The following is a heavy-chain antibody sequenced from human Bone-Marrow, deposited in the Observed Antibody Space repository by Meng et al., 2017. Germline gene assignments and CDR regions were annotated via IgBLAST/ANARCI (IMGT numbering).Heavy chain of an antibody. CDR1: GFTVSSNY. Sequence: GGSLRLSCAASGFTVSSNYMSWVRQAPGKGLEWVSVIYSGGSTYYADSVKGRFTISRDNAKNSLYLQMNSLRAEDTAVYYCARAHSSGWYLSRYYFDYWGQGTLVTVSS. D-gene: IGHD6-19*01. CDR3: ARAHSSGWYLSRYYFDY. V-gene: IGHV3-53*01. J-gene: IGHJ4*02. CDR2: IYSGGST.